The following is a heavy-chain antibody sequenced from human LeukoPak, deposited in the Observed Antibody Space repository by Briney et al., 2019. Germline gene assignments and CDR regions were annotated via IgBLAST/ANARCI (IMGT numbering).Heavy chain of an antibody. Sequence: GASVKVSCKASGYTCTGYYMHWVRQAPGQGLEWTGWINPNSGGTNYAQKFQGRVTMTRDTSISTAYMELSRLRSDDTAVYYCARDPWDCRGGSCYSLKNRYYFDYWGQGTLVTVSS. CDR2: INPNSGGT. CDR1: GYTCTGYY. V-gene: IGHV1-2*02. CDR3: ARDPWDCRGGSCYSLKNRYYFDY. D-gene: IGHD2-15*01. J-gene: IGHJ4*02.